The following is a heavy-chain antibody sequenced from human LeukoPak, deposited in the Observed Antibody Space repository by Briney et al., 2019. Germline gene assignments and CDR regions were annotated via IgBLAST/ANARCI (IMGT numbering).Heavy chain of an antibody. Sequence: SETLSLTCTVSGGSISSGSYYWSWIRQPAGKGLEWIGRIYTSGSTNYNPSLKSRVTISVDTSKNQFSLNLRSVTAADTAVYFCARGNYYGSGSFNWFDPWGQGTLVTVSS. CDR1: GGSISSGSYY. CDR3: ARGNYYGSGSFNWFDP. J-gene: IGHJ5*02. CDR2: IYTSGST. D-gene: IGHD3-10*01. V-gene: IGHV4-61*02.